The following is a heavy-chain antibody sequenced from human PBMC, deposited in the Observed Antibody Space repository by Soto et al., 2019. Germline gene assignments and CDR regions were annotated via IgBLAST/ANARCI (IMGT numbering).Heavy chain of an antibody. D-gene: IGHD3-16*02. V-gene: IGHV1-69*13. CDR3: ATGAVWGSYRLDY. CDR1: GGTFSSYA. J-gene: IGHJ4*02. Sequence: SVKVSCKASGGTFSSYAISWVRQAPGQGLEWMGGIIPIFGTANYAQKFQGRVTITADESTSTAYMELSSLRSEDTAVYYCATGAVWGSYRLDYWGQGTLVTVSS. CDR2: IIPIFGTA.